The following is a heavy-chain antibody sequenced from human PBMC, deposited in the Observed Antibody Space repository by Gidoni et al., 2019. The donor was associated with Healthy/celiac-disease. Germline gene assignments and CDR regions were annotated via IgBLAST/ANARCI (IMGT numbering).Heavy chain of an antibody. Sequence: QVQLQQWGAGLLKPSETLSLISAVYGGSFSGYYWSWIRQPPGQGLEWIGEINHSGSTNYNPSLKSRVTISVDTSKNQFSLKLSSVTAADTAVYYCARRTFRRPYYYYYYMDVWGKGTTVTVSS. CDR2: INHSGST. CDR3: ARRTFRRPYYYYYYMDV. CDR1: GGSFSGYY. V-gene: IGHV4-34*01. D-gene: IGHD3-3*02. J-gene: IGHJ6*03.